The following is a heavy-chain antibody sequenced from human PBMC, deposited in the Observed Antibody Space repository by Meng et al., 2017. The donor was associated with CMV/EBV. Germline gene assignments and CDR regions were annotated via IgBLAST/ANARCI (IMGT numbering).Heavy chain of an antibody. J-gene: IGHJ4*02. D-gene: IGHD1-26*01. CDR1: GFTVSSNY. CDR2: IYSGGST. CDR3: ARIGSGSYSWDY. V-gene: IGHV3-66*01. Sequence: VLLVESGGGLVQPGGSLRLSCAAPGFTVSSNYMSWVRQAPGKGLEWVSVIYSGGSTYYADSVKGRFTISRDNSKNTLYLQMNSLRAEDTAVYYCARIGSGSYSWDYWGQGTLVTVSS.